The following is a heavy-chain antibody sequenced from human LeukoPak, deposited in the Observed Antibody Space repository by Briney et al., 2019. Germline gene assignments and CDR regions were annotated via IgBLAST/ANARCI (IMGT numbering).Heavy chain of an antibody. V-gene: IGHV1-8*02. CDR1: GYAFISND. D-gene: IGHD6-13*01. CDR3: ARTAGGAAAGGRDAFDI. CDR2: MNPNSGNT. Sequence: ASVKVSCKASGYAFISNDINWVRQATGQGLEWMGWMNPNSGNTGYAQKFQGRVTFTRDTSISTAYMELSSLRSEDTAVYYCARTAGGAAAGGRDAFDIWGQGTMVTVSS. J-gene: IGHJ3*02.